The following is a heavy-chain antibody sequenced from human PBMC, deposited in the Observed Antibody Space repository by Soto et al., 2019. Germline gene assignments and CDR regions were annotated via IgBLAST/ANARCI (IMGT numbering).Heavy chain of an antibody. Sequence: GSLRLSCAASGFTFSSYGMHWVRQAPGKGLEWVAVIWYDGSNKYYADSVKGRFTISRDNSKNTLYLQMNSLRAEDTAVYYCAREGWVHEYYYYYMDVWGKGTTVTVSS. CDR1: GFTFSSYG. D-gene: IGHD1-1*01. V-gene: IGHV3-33*01. CDR2: IWYDGSNK. CDR3: AREGWVHEYYYYYMDV. J-gene: IGHJ6*03.